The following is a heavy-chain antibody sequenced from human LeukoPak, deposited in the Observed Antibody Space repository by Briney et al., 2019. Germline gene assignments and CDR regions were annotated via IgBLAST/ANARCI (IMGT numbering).Heavy chain of an antibody. CDR3: ARGENAIFDY. Sequence: SVKVSCKASGYTFTSYGISWVRQAPGQGLEWTGEILPIIGTANNAQKFQGRVTITADDSTSTAYMEVTSLRSEDTAVYYCARGENAIFDYWGQGTLVTVSS. V-gene: IGHV1-69*13. CDR2: ILPIIGTA. J-gene: IGHJ4*02. CDR1: GYTFTSYG.